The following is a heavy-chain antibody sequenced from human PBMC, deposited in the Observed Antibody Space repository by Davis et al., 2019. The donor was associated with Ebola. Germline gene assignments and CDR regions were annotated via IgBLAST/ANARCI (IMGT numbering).Heavy chain of an antibody. D-gene: IGHD4-17*01. CDR2: LYHGGGT. V-gene: IGHV4-39*01. J-gene: IGHJ4*02. CDR1: GGSISSSSYY. Sequence: MPSETLSLTCNVSGGSISSSSYYWGWIRQPPGKALEWIGNLYHGGGTNYSPSLKSRLTISVDTSKNQFSLKLSSVSAADTAVYYCARHPTTVPYFDYWGQGTLVTVSS. CDR3: ARHPTTVPYFDY.